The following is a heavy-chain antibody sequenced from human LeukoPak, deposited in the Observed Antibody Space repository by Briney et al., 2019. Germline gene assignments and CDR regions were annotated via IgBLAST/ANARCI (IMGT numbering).Heavy chain of an antibody. J-gene: IGHJ6*02. CDR3: ARLPDTRDGSGSSHLYYYYGMDV. D-gene: IGHD3-10*01. CDR1: GFTFSSYS. Sequence: GGSLRLSCAASGFTFSSYSMNWVRQAPGKGLEWVSYISSSSSTIYYADSVKGRFTISRDNAKNSLYLQMNSLRAEDTAVYYCARLPDTRDGSGSSHLYYYYGMDVWGQGTTVTVSS. CDR2: ISSSSSTI. V-gene: IGHV3-48*01.